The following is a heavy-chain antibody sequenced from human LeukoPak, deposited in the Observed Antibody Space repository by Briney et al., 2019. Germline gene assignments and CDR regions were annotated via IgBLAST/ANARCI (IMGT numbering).Heavy chain of an antibody. V-gene: IGHV4-59*01. J-gene: IGHJ3*01. CDR1: GGSISTYY. CDR2: IYYSGNT. Sequence: SGTLSLTCTVSGGSISTYYWNWIPQPPGKGPEWIRFIYYSGNTSYNPSLKSRVTISVDTSKNQFSLNLKSVTAADTAVYFCARENSDFDAFDVWGQGAVVTVFS. CDR3: ARENSDFDAFDV. D-gene: IGHD1-26*01.